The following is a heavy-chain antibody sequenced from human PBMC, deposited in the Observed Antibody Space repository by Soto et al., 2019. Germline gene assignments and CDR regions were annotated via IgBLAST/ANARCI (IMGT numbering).Heavy chain of an antibody. Sequence: EVQLVESGGGLVQPGGSLRLTCEVSGFTFRGSWMSWVRQAPGKGLEWVANVNQEGSDRYYVDSVKGRFTISRDNAKNSLYLQMDSLRAGGQAVYYCARGGGNFDQWGQGTLVTVAS. D-gene: IGHD3-16*01. CDR2: VNQEGSDR. V-gene: IGHV3-7*04. J-gene: IGHJ4*02. CDR3: ARGGGNFDQ. CDR1: GFTFRGSW.